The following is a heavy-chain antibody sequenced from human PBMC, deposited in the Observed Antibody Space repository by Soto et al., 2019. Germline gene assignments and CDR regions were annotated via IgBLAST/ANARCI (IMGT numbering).Heavy chain of an antibody. CDR2: INPNSGGT. D-gene: IGHD7-27*01. Sequence: ASVKVSCKASGYTFTGYYINWVRQAPGQGLEWMGWINPNSGGTNYAQKFQGRVTMTRDTSISTAYMELSRLRSDDTAVYYCARDQKAHWGAPLHYFDYWGQGTLVTVSS. V-gene: IGHV1-2*02. CDR3: ARDQKAHWGAPLHYFDY. CDR1: GYTFTGYY. J-gene: IGHJ4*02.